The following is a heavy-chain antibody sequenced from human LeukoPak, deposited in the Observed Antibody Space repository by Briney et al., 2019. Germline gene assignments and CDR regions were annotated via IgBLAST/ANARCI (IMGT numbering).Heavy chain of an antibody. CDR1: GASINDYY. V-gene: IGHV4-59*08. CDR3: ARGPGGSSSSDFDY. D-gene: IGHD6-6*01. J-gene: IGHJ4*02. CDR2: VYSRGRT. Sequence: SETLSLTCSVSGASINDYYWSWIRQPPGKGLEWIGYVYSRGRTDYNPSLESRVTISVDTSKNQFSLKLSSVTAADTAVYYCARGPGGSSSSDFDYWGQGTLVTVSS.